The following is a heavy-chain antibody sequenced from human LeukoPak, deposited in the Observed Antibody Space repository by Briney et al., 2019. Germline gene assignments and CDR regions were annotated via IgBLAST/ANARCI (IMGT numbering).Heavy chain of an antibody. D-gene: IGHD3-10*01. Sequence: ASVKVSCKASGYTFTSYGISWVRQAPGQGLEWMGWISAYNGNTNYAQKLQGRVTMTTDTSTSTAYMELRSLRSDGTAVYYCARALLAATYGSGSYYADYWGQGTLVTVSS. CDR1: GYTFTSYG. CDR3: ARALLAATYGSGSYYADY. CDR2: ISAYNGNT. J-gene: IGHJ4*02. V-gene: IGHV1-18*01.